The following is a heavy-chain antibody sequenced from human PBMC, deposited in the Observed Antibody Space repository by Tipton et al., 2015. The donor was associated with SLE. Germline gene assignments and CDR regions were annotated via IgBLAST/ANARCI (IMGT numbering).Heavy chain of an antibody. D-gene: IGHD3-16*01. V-gene: IGHV1-18*01. J-gene: IGHJ4*02. Sequence: QSGPEVKKPGASVKVSCKASGYTFTSYGISWVRQAPGQGLEWMGWISAYNGNTNYAQKLQGRVTMTTDTSTSTAYMELSSPTSEDTAVYYCVSELVGGHFDYWGQGTLVTVSS. CDR1: GYTFTSYG. CDR3: VSELVGGHFDY. CDR2: ISAYNGNT.